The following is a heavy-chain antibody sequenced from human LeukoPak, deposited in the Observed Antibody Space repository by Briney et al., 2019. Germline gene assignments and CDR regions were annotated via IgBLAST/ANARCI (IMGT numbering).Heavy chain of an antibody. V-gene: IGHV5-51*01. D-gene: IGHD3-10*01. CDR1: GYNFTSYW. CDR2: LYPGDSDT. J-gene: IGHJ4*02. Sequence: SGESLKISCKSSGYNFTSYWIGWVRQMPGKGLEWLGILYPGDSDTTYSPPFQGQVTISADKSISTAYLQWSSLQASDTAIYYCARGYYGSSGFDYWGQGTLVTVSS. CDR3: ARGYYGSSGFDY.